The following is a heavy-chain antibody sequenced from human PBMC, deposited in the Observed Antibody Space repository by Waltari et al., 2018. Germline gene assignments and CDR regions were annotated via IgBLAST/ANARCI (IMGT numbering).Heavy chain of an antibody. CDR2: IYYSGST. J-gene: IGHJ4*02. Sequence: QVQLQESGPGLVKPSETLSLTCTVSGGSISSHYWSWIRPPPGKGLGWIGYIYYSGSTNYNPSLKSRVTISVDTSKNQFSLKLSSVTAADTAVYYCARSRVGAGNFDYWGQGTLVTVSS. CDR3: ARSRVGAGNFDY. CDR1: GGSISSHY. D-gene: IGHD1-26*01. V-gene: IGHV4-59*11.